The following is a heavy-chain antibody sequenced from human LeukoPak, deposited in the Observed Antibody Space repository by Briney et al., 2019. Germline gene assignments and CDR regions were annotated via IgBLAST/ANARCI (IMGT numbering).Heavy chain of an antibody. CDR2: IIPILGIA. V-gene: IGHV1-69*04. CDR1: GGTFSSYA. J-gene: IGHJ4*02. Sequence: SVKVSCKASGGTFSSYAISWVRQAPGQGLEWMGRIIPILGIANYAQKFQGRVTITADKPTSTAYMELSRLRSDDTAMYFCARLRVRKLDYWGQGTLVTVSS. D-gene: IGHD1-14*01. CDR3: ARLRVRKLDY.